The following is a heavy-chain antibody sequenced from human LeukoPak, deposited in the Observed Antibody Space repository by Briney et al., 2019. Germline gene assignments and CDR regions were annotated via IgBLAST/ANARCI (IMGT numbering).Heavy chain of an antibody. CDR2: IYYSGST. V-gene: IGHV4-59*08. J-gene: IGHJ5*02. Sequence: SETLSLTCTVSGGSISSYYWSWIRQPPGKGLEWIGYIYYSGSTYYNPSLKSRVTISVDTSKNQFSLKLSSVTAADTAVYYCASTSIAARGATDPWGQGTLVTVSS. D-gene: IGHD6-6*01. CDR1: GGSISSYY. CDR3: ASTSIAARGATDP.